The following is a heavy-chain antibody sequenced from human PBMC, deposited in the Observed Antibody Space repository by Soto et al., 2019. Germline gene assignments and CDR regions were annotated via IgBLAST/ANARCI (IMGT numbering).Heavy chain of an antibody. V-gene: IGHV3-7*03. CDR3: AAGIGWLIDY. J-gene: IGHJ4*02. CDR1: GLTLSSYW. D-gene: IGHD6-19*01. CDR2: IKKDGSER. Sequence: QLVESGGDLVQPGGSLRLSCEASGLTLSSYWMNWVRQAPGKGLEWVAIIKKDGSERHYVDSVKGRFTISRDNARNSLYLHMNDPRAEDTAVYYCAAGIGWLIDYWGRGTLVTVSS.